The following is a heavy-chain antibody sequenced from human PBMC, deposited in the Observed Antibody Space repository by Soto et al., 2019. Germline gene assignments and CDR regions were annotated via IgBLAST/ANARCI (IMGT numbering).Heavy chain of an antibody. D-gene: IGHD3-10*01. J-gene: IGHJ3*01. CDR2: ISYDGSLK. CDR3: AKNLTWFGERDGFDL. CDR1: RFTFSSFG. Sequence: QVQLVESGGGVVQPGRSLRLSCAASRFTFSSFGMHWVRQAPGKGLEWMTAISYDGSLKYYADSVKGRFTISRENSKHMMSLQMNSLRPEDTAVYYCAKNLTWFGERDGFDLWGQGTMVTVSS. V-gene: IGHV3-30*18.